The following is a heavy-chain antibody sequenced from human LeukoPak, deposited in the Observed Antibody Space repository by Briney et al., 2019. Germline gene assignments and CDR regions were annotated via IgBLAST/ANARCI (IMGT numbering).Heavy chain of an antibody. J-gene: IGHJ4*02. Sequence: GGSLRLSCAASGFSFGFYWMTWVRQAPGKGLEWVANIKPDGSEKYYVDSVRGRCTISRDNTRNTLDLQMNSLRPEDTAVYYCARENYFSFDYWGQGALVTVSS. D-gene: IGHD3-16*01. CDR3: ARENYFSFDY. V-gene: IGHV3-7*03. CDR1: GFSFGFYW. CDR2: IKPDGSEK.